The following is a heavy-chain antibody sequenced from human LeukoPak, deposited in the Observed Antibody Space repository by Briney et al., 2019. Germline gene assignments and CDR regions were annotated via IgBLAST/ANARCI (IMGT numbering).Heavy chain of an antibody. CDR3: AKDNQAQYCSSTSCYAAFDI. CDR2: ISWNSGSI. D-gene: IGHD2-2*01. Sequence: LTGGSLRLPCAASGFTFDDYAMHWVRQAPGKGLEWVSGISWNSGSIGYADSVKGRFTISRDNAKNSLYLQMNSLRAEDMALYYCAKDNQAQYCSSTSCYAAFDIWGQGTMVTVSS. J-gene: IGHJ3*02. V-gene: IGHV3-9*03. CDR1: GFTFDDYA.